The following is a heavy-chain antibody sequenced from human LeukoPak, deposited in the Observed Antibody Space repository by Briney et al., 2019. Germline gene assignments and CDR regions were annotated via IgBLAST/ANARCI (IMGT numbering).Heavy chain of an antibody. D-gene: IGHD6-13*01. Sequence: PGGSLRLSYAASGFTFSSYAMSWVRQAPGKGLEWVSAISGSGRSTYHADSVKGRFTISRDNSKNTLYLQMNSLRADDTAVYFCAKSIAAAGAFDYWGQGTLVTVSS. CDR3: AKSIAAAGAFDY. V-gene: IGHV3-23*01. CDR2: ISGSGRST. CDR1: GFTFSSYA. J-gene: IGHJ4*02.